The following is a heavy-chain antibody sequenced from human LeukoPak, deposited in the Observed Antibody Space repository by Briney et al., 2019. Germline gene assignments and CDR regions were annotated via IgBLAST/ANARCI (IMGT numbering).Heavy chain of an antibody. J-gene: IGHJ4*02. D-gene: IGHD1-26*01. Sequence: GGSLRLSCAASGFTFSSYWMHWVGQAPGKGVVWVSRINSDGSSTSYADSVKGRFTISRDNAKNTLYPQVNSLRAEDTAVYYCARDLVGAHSPFDCWGQGTLVTVSS. CDR1: GFTFSSYW. V-gene: IGHV3-74*01. CDR3: ARDLVGAHSPFDC. CDR2: INSDGSST.